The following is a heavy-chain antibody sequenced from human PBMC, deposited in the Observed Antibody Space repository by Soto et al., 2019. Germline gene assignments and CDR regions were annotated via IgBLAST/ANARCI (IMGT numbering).Heavy chain of an antibody. CDR1: GCSISRGDYY. J-gene: IGHJ5*02. CDR2: IYFSGTT. D-gene: IGHD3-22*01. CDR3: ARRDRSGFSYWLDT. V-gene: IGHV4-31*02. Sequence: PSETLSLPGSVSGCSISRGDYYWSWIRQHPGKGLEWIGTIYFSGTTYYNPSLKSRVTISVDTSKSQFSLKLSSVTAADTAVYYCARRDRSGFSYWLDTWGQGTLVTVSS.